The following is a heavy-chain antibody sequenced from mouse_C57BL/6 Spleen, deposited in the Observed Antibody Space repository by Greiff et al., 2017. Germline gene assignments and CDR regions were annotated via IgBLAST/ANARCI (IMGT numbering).Heavy chain of an antibody. CDR2: LYPSDSET. CDR1: GYTFTSYW. Sequence: QVQLQQPGAELVRPGSSVKLSCKASGYTFTSYWMDWVKQRPGQGLEWIGNLYPSDSETHYNQKFKDKATLTVDKSSSTAYMQLSSLTSEDSAVYYCARRRRDFDYWGQGTTLTVSS. J-gene: IGHJ2*01. CDR3: ARRRRDFDY. V-gene: IGHV1-61*01.